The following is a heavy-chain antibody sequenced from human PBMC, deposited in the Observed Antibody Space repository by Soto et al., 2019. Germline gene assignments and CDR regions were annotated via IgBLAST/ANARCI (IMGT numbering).Heavy chain of an antibody. CDR2: ISGSGGT. J-gene: IGHJ4*02. V-gene: IGHV3-23*01. CDR1: VFTFSSYA. CDR3: TKSTVVVTPDHFDY. Sequence: GGSLGLSFPASVFTFSSYAMSGVRQAPYKGLEWVSVISGSGGTYYADSVKGRFTISRDNSKNTLYLQMSSLRAEDTAVYYCTKSTVVVTPDHFDYSGQGTLVTVSS. D-gene: IGHD2-21*02.